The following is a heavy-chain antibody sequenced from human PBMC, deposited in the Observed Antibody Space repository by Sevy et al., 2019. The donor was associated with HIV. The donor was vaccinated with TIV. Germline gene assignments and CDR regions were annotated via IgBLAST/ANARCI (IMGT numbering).Heavy chain of an antibody. D-gene: IGHD5-18*01. CDR1: GFTFSDYY. V-gene: IGHV3-11*06. J-gene: IGHJ4*02. CDR2: ISTSSTYT. Sequence: GEFLKISCSASGFTFSDYYMSWIRQASGKGLEWVSYISTSSTYTNHADSVKGRFTISRDNANNSLYLQMNSLRAEDTAVYFCARVRYKYGSYYFDYWGQGTLVTVSS. CDR3: ARVRYKYGSYYFDY.